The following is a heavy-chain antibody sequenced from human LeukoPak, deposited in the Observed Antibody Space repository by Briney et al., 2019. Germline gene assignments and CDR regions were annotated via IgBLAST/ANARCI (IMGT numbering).Heavy chain of an antibody. J-gene: IGHJ4*02. V-gene: IGHV3-74*01. CDR1: GFTFSAYW. D-gene: IGHD6-19*01. CDR2: ISPDGSST. Sequence: PGGALRLSCGASGFTFSAYWMHRVPQAPGKGLVWVSRISPDGSSTGYADSVSGRFTISRDNAKNTLYLQMNSLRAEDTAVYYCAKEIASSGWSAAGYWGQGTLVTVSS. CDR3: AKEIASSGWSAAGY.